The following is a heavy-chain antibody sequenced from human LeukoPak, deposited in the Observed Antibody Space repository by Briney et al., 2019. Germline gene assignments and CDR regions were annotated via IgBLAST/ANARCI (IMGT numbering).Heavy chain of an antibody. D-gene: IGHD6-13*01. CDR1: GFTFSSYA. V-gene: IGHV3-23*01. CDR2: ISGSGDST. J-gene: IGHJ4*02. CDR3: AKLDGSSWLYYFDY. Sequence: PGGSLRLSCAASGFTFSSYAMSWVRRAPGKGLEWVSIISGSGDSTYYADSVKGRFTISRDNSKNTLYLQMNSLRAEDTAVYYCAKLDGSSWLYYFDYWGQGTLVTVSS.